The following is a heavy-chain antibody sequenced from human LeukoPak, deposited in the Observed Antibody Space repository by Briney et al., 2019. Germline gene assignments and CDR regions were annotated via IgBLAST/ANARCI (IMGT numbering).Heavy chain of an antibody. J-gene: IGHJ4*02. V-gene: IGHV4-30-2*01. CDR2: IYHSGST. Sequence: PSETLSLTCAVSGGSISSGGYSWSWIRQPPGTGLEWIGYIYHSGSTYYNPSLKSRVTISVDRSKNQFSLKLSSVTAADTAVYYCARGLNRLVDYWGQGTLVTVSS. CDR3: ARGLNRLVDY. CDR1: GGSISSGGYS. D-gene: IGHD2-21*01.